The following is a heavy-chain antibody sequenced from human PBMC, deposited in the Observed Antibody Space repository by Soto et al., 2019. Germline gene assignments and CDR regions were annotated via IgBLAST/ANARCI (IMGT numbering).Heavy chain of an antibody. D-gene: IGHD3-3*01. CDR3: AKGSGWSGYYPFDY. Sequence: GGSLRLSCAASGFTFDDYAMHWVRQDPGKGLEWVSGISWNSGSIGYADSVKGRFTISRDNAKNSLYLQMNSLRAEDTALYYCAKGSGWSGYYPFDYWGQGTLVTVSS. CDR2: ISWNSGSI. CDR1: GFTFDDYA. V-gene: IGHV3-9*01. J-gene: IGHJ4*02.